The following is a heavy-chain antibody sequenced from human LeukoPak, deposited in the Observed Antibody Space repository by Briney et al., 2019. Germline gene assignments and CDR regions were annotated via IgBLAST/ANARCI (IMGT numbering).Heavy chain of an antibody. V-gene: IGHV1-2*02. CDR2: INPNSGGT. J-gene: IGHJ3*02. D-gene: IGHD3-3*01. Sequence: VASVKVSCKASGYTFTGYYMHWVRQAPGQGLEWMGWINPNSGGTNYAQKFQGRVTMTRGTSISTAYMELSRLRSDDTAVYYCARDPLLYYDFWSGSDAFDIWGQGTMVTVSS. CDR3: ARDPLLYYDFWSGSDAFDI. CDR1: GYTFTGYY.